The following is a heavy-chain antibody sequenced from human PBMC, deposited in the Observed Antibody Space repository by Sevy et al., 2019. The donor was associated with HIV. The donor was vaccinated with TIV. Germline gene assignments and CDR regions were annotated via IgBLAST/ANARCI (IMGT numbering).Heavy chain of an antibody. Sequence: SETLSLTCTVSGGSVSSGSYYWSWIRQPPGKGLEWIANIYYGGSTNYSPSLKSGSTNHNPSLKSRVTISVDTSKNQFSLNLSSVTAADTAVYYCARWGGLVDGGMDVWGQGTTVTVSS. J-gene: IGHJ6*02. CDR1: GGSVSSGSYY. CDR2: IYYGGST. CDR3: ARWGGLVDGGMDV. D-gene: IGHD2-8*02. V-gene: IGHV4-61*01.